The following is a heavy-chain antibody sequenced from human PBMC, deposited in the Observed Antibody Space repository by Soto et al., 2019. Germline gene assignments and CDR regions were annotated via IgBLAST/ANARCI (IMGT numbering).Heavy chain of an antibody. D-gene: IGHD1-26*01. J-gene: IGHJ3*02. CDR3: APRKSGSFNIGAFDI. CDR1: GFTFSIYA. V-gene: IGHV3-30-3*01. CDR2: MSPNGNNQ. Sequence: GGSLRLSCAAPGFTFSIYALHWVRQAPGKGLEWVAVMSPNGNNQYYADSVKGRFTISRDNANNSLYLQMNSLRAEDTAVYYCAPRKSGSFNIGAFDIWGQGTTVTVSS.